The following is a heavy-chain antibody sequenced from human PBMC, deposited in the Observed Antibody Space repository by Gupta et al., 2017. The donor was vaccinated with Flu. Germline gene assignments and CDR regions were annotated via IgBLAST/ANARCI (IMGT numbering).Heavy chain of an antibody. CDR1: GFAFNSFE. V-gene: IGHV3-48*03. D-gene: IGHD5-12*01. CDR3: ARCVQWLQSYYYYGMDV. CDR2: ISTSGGSI. J-gene: IGHJ6*02. Sequence: EVQLVESGGGLRQPGGSLRLSCAASGFAFNSFEMNWVRQAPGKGLEWVSYISTSGGSIHYAESVKGRFTISRDNANNSLYLQMNSLRAEDTAVYYCARCVQWLQSYYYYGMDVWGQGTTVTVS.